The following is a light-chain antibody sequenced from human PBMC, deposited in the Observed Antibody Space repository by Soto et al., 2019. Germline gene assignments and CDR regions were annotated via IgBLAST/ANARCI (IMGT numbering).Light chain of an antibody. CDR1: SSDVCGYNY. CDR3: CSYAGSHTYV. CDR2: DVS. J-gene: IGLJ1*01. Sequence: QSVLTQPLPVSWSPGRSVTISCTGTSSDVCGYNYVSWYQQHPGKAPKPMIYDVSKRPSGVPDRFSGSKSGNTASLTISGLQAEDEADYYCCSYAGSHTYVYGTGTKVTVL. V-gene: IGLV2-11*01.